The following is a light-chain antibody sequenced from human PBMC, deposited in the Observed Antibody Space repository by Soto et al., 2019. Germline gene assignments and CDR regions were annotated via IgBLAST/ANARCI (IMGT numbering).Light chain of an antibody. Sequence: QAVVTQPASVSGSPGQSITISCTGTSSDVGGYNFVSWYQQYPGKAPKLMIYDVSNRPSGVSNRFSGSKSGNTASLTISGLQAEDEADYYCSSYSSSSTSEVFGTGTKLTVL. V-gene: IGLV2-14*01. CDR1: SSDVGGYNF. CDR3: SSYSSSSTSEV. CDR2: DVS. J-gene: IGLJ1*01.